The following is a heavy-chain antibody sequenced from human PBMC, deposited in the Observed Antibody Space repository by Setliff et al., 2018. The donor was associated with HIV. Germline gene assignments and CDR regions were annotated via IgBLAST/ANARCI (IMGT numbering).Heavy chain of an antibody. J-gene: IGHJ3*02. V-gene: IGHV4-59*01. CDR2: VYHSGSA. Sequence: SETLSLTCTVSGGSISSYYWGWIRQSPGKGLEWLGYVYHSGSADYNTSLRSRLTMSPEMAKNQFSLKMTSVTTADTAVYYCAREREQVEVTGLGPGRTKSDAYDIWGQGTMVTVSS. CDR1: GGSISSYY. D-gene: IGHD3-10*01. CDR3: AREREQVEVTGLGPGRTKSDAYDI.